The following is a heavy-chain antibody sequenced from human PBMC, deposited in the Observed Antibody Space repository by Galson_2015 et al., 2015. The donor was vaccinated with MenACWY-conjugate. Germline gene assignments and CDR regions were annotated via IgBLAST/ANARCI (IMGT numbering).Heavy chain of an antibody. D-gene: IGHD5-12*01. V-gene: IGHV2-70*11. Sequence: PALVKPTQTLTLTCSFSGFSLSTPGMCVSWIRQPPGKALEWLSRIDWDDNKYYSSSLKTRLTISKDTSKNQVVFTMTNLDPVDTGTYYCALTRRYTSYYYYYYIDVWGEGTTVTVSS. CDR3: ALTRRYTSYYYYYYIDV. CDR2: IDWDDNK. CDR1: GFSLSTPGMC. J-gene: IGHJ6*03.